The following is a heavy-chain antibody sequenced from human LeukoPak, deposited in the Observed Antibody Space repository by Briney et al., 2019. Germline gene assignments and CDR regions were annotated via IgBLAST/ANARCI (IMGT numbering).Heavy chain of an antibody. CDR2: IYYSGST. CDR3: ARHVEIAVAGPLDY. D-gene: IGHD6-19*01. V-gene: IGHV4-38-2*01. Sequence: SETLSLTCAVSGYSISSGYYWGWIRQPPGKGLEWIGSIYYSGSTYYNPSLKSRVTISVDTSKNQFSLKLSSVTAADTAVYYCARHVEIAVAGPLDYWGQGTLVTVSS. CDR1: GYSISSGYY. J-gene: IGHJ4*02.